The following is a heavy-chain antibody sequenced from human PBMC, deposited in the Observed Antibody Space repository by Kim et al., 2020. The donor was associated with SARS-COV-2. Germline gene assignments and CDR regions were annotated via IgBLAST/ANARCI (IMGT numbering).Heavy chain of an antibody. CDR3: ARLEYDSSGPNWFDP. D-gene: IGHD3-22*01. Sequence: GESLKISCKGSGYSFTSYWIGWVRQMPGKGLEWMGIIYPGDSDTRYSPSFQGQVTISADKSISTAYLQWSSLKASDTAMYYCARLEYDSSGPNWFDPWGQGTLVTVSS. V-gene: IGHV5-51*01. CDR2: IYPGDSDT. CDR1: GYSFTSYW. J-gene: IGHJ5*02.